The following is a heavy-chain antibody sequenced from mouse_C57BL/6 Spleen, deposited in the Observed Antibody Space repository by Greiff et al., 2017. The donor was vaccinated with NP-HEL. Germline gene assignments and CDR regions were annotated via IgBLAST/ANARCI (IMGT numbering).Heavy chain of an antibody. V-gene: IGHV5-4*01. CDR2: ISDGGNYT. D-gene: IGHD2-4*01. CDR3: ARGYYDYGPYYFDY. J-gene: IGHJ2*01. Sequence: EVQLVESGGGLVKPGGSLKLSCAASGFTFSSYAMSWVRQTPEKRLEWVATISDGGNYTYYPDNVKGRFTISRDNAKNNLYLQMSHLKSEDTAMYYCARGYYDYGPYYFDYWGQGTTLTVSS. CDR1: GFTFSSYA.